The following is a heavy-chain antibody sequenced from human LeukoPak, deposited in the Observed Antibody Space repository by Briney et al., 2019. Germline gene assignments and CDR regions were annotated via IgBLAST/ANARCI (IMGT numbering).Heavy chain of an antibody. CDR1: GFTFSSYN. D-gene: IGHD3-10*02. CDR3: AELGITMIGGV. V-gene: IGHV3-21*01. J-gene: IGHJ6*04. CDR2: ITSSSFYI. Sequence: GGSLRLSCEASGFTFSSYNMNWVRQAPGKGLEWVSSITSSSFYIYYADSVKGRFTISRDNAKNSLYLQMSSLRAEDTAVYYCAELGITMIGGVWGKGTTVTISS.